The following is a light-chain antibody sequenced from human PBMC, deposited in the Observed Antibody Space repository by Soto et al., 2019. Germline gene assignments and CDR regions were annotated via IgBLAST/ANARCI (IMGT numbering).Light chain of an antibody. Sequence: DIQMTQSPSSLSASVGDRVTITCRASQSISSYLNWYQQKPGKAPKLLIYAASSLQSGVPSRFSGSGSGTDFTLTISSLQPEHFATYYCQQSYSTPPTFGQGTKVDI. CDR2: AAS. V-gene: IGKV1-39*01. J-gene: IGKJ1*01. CDR1: QSISSY. CDR3: QQSYSTPPT.